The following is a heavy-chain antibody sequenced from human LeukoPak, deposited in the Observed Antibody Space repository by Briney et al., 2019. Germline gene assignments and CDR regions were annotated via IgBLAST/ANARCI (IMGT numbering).Heavy chain of an antibody. CDR2: ISSSSGTI. CDR1: GFTFSSYS. V-gene: IGHV3-48*04. Sequence: PGGSLRLSCAASGFTFSSYSMNWVRQAPGKGLEWISYISSSSGTIYYADSVKGRFTISRDNAKNSLYLQMNSLRAEDTAVYYCARGGGYSSSLYYYYMDVWGKGTTVTFSS. D-gene: IGHD6-6*01. CDR3: ARGGGYSSSLYYYYMDV. J-gene: IGHJ6*03.